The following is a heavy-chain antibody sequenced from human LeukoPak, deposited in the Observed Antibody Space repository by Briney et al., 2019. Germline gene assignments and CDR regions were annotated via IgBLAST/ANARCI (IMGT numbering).Heavy chain of an antibody. Sequence: SQTLSLTCTVSGGSISSGRYYWSWIRQQPGRGLEWIGCIYYSGSTYYNPSLKSRVTISVDTSKNQFSLKLSSVTAADTAVYYCARDYYVGNPAYYFDYWGQGTLVTVSS. V-gene: IGHV4-31*03. CDR2: IYYSGST. CDR1: GGSISSGRYY. J-gene: IGHJ4*02. CDR3: ARDYYVGNPAYYFDY. D-gene: IGHD4-23*01.